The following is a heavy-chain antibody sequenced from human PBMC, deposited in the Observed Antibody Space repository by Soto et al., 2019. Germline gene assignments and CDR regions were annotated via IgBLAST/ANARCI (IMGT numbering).Heavy chain of an antibody. CDR1: GGSISSYC. D-gene: IGHD3-16*01. V-gene: IGHV4-59*01. CDR3: ARVGEGSSFDY. J-gene: IGHJ4*02. CDR2: IYYSGST. Sequence: KLPETLXLTCTVSGGSISSYCWSWIRQPPGKGLEWIGYIYYSGSTNYNPSLKSRVTISVDTSKNQFSLKLSSVTAADTAVYYCARVGEGSSFDYWGQGTLVTVSS.